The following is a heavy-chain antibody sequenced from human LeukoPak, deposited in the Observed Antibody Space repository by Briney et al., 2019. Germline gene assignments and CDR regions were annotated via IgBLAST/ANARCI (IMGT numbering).Heavy chain of an antibody. J-gene: IGHJ4*02. CDR1: GYSFTNFG. CDR3: ARDYGYYDSSGHYCDY. CDR2: ISAYNGDT. V-gene: IGHV1-18*01. Sequence: GASVQVSCKTSGYSFTNFGISWVRQAPGQGLEWMGWISAYNGDTNYVQNLQGRVTMTTDASTTTAYTELRSLRSDDTAVYYCARDYGYYDSSGHYCDYWGQGTLVSVSS. D-gene: IGHD3-22*01.